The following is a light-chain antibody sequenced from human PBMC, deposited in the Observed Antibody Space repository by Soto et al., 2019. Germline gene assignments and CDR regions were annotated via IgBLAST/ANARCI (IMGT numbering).Light chain of an antibody. V-gene: IGKV1-33*01. CDR2: DAS. Sequence: DIQMTQSPSSLSAAVGERVTFTCQASQDIYKYLNWYQQKPGKAPKLLIYDASNLERGGPARFTGRGSRKDFSINVDNQQAEDTDKHYCQQSDPPPHTIGHGTKQEIK. CDR1: QDIYKY. CDR3: QQSDPPPHT. J-gene: IGKJ2*01.